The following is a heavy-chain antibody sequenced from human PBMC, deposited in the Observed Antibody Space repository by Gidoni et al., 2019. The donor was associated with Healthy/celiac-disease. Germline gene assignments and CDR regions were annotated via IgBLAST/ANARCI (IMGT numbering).Heavy chain of an antibody. V-gene: IGHV1-69*12. Sequence: QFQLVQSGAAVKKPGSSLKVSCRASGGTFSSYAISWVRQAPGQGLEWMGGIFPIFGTANYAQKFQGRVRITADESTSTAYMELSSLRSEDTAVYYCARGGQGGSLFDYWGQGTLVTVSS. CDR3: ARGGQGGSLFDY. CDR1: GGTFSSYA. CDR2: IFPIFGTA. D-gene: IGHD1-26*01. J-gene: IGHJ4*02.